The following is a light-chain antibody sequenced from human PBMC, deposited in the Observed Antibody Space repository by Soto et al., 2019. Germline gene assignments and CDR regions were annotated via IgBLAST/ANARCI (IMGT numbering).Light chain of an antibody. CDR3: CSYAGTNTFG. J-gene: IGLJ1*01. V-gene: IGLV2-23*01. Sequence: QSALTQPASVSGSPGQSITISCTGTSSDVGSYNLVSWYQQHPGKAPKLMIYEGNQRPSGVSNRFSGSKSANTASLTISGLQTEDEADYYCCSYAGTNTFGFGTGTKVTVL. CDR2: EGN. CDR1: SSDVGSYNL.